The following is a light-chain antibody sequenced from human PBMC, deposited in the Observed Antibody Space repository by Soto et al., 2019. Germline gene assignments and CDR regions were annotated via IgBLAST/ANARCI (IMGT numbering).Light chain of an antibody. CDR3: QTWGTGIQV. Sequence: QPVLTQSPSASASLGASVKLTCTLSSGHNNYAIAWHQQQPEKGPRYLMKLNSDGSHSKGDGIPDRFSGSSSGTERYLTISSLQSEDEADYYCQTWGTGIQVFGGGTKLTVL. V-gene: IGLV4-69*01. J-gene: IGLJ3*02. CDR2: LNSDGSH. CDR1: SGHNNYA.